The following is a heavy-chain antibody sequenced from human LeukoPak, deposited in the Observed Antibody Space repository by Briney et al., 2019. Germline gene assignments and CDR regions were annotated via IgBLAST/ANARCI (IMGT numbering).Heavy chain of an antibody. CDR2: INHSGST. J-gene: IGHJ5*02. Sequence: SETLSLTCAVYGGSFSGYYWSWIRQPPGKGLEWIGEINHSGSTNYNPSLKSRVTISVDTSKNQFSLKLSSVTAADRAVYYCARGSSDFWSGYYRRCWFDPWGQGTLVTVSS. CDR3: ARGSSDFWSGYYRRCWFDP. CDR1: GGSFSGYY. D-gene: IGHD3-3*01. V-gene: IGHV4-34*01.